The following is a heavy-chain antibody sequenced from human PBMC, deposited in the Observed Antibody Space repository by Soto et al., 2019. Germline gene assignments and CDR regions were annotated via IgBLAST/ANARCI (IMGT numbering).Heavy chain of an antibody. J-gene: IGHJ4*02. CDR1: GFTFSKYW. CDR2: IKEDGREE. D-gene: IGHD3-10*01. Sequence: EVQLVESGGGLVQPGGSLRLSCAASGFTFSKYWMTWVRQPPGKGLEWVGNIKEDGREEFSVDSVKGRFTISRDNAKNSLYLRMNSLRAEDTAVYYCARRYYGSGRYYFDYWGQGTLVTVSS. CDR3: ARRYYGSGRYYFDY. V-gene: IGHV3-7*01.